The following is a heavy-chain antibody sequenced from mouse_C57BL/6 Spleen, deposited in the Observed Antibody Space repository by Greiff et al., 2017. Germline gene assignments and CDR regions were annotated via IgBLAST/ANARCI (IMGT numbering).Heavy chain of an antibody. CDR3: ARNDVGY. V-gene: IGHV1-42*01. J-gene: IGHJ2*01. D-gene: IGHD2-12*01. Sequence: VQLQQSGPELVKPGASVKISCKASGYSFTGYYMNWVKQSPEKSLEWIGEINPSTGGTSYNQKFKDQATLTVDKSSSTAYMQLKILTSEDSTVYYCARNDVGYWGQGTTLTVSS. CDR2: INPSTGGT. CDR1: GYSFTGYY.